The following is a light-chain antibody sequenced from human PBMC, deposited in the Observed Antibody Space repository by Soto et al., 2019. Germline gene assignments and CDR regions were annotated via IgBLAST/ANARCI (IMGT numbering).Light chain of an antibody. J-gene: IGKJ1*01. CDR3: QQYNSYSPWT. CDR2: GAS. CDR1: QNVVTN. V-gene: IGKV3-15*01. Sequence: EIVVTQSPAILSVSPGERVTLSCRASQNVVTNLAWYQQRLGQAPRLLIYGASARATGVPARFSGSGSGTEFFLTISSLQSEDFAVYYCQQYNSYSPWTFGQGTKVEIK.